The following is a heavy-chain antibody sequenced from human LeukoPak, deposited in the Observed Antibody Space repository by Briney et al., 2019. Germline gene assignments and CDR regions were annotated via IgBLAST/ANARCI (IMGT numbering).Heavy chain of an antibody. V-gene: IGHV4-39*01. D-gene: IGHD3-22*01. Sequence: GSLRLSCAASGFTFSSYSMNWVRQPPGKGLEWIGSIYYSGSTYYNPSLKSRVTISADTSKNQFSLKLSSVTAADTAVYYCARRDGYYSIFDYWGQGTLVTVSS. CDR2: IYYSGST. CDR3: ARRDGYYSIFDY. CDR1: GFTFSSYSMN. J-gene: IGHJ4*02.